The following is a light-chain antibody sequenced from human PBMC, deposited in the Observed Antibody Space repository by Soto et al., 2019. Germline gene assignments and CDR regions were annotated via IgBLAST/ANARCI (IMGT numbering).Light chain of an antibody. CDR1: QSVSSY. V-gene: IGKV3-11*01. Sequence: EIVLTQSPATLSLSPGERATLSCRASQSVSSYLAWYKQKPGQAPRLLIYDASNRATGIPARFSGSGSGTDFTLTNRSLEPEDFSVYYWQQRSNWPLTFAQGTRLEIK. CDR3: QQRSNWPLT. J-gene: IGKJ5*01. CDR2: DAS.